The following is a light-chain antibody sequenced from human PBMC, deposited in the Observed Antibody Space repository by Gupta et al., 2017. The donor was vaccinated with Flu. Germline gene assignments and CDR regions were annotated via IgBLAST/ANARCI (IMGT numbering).Light chain of an antibody. Sequence: STLTQPPSVSGAPWQRATLSFSGSPSAMGRNAVSWYQPFPGKPPTLLIYYDDLLSSGISDRFSGSKSGASASLAIRGLKSEDEADYYCAVWDDTVNAWVFGGGTKLTVL. J-gene: IGLJ3*02. CDR3: AVWDDTVNAWV. CDR1: PSAMGRNA. V-gene: IGLV1-36*01. CDR2: YDD.